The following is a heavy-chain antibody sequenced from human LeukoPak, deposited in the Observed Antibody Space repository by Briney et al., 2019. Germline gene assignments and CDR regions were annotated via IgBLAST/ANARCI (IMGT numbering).Heavy chain of an antibody. D-gene: IGHD1-1*01. CDR3: ATDDVTTGTKTALSY. CDR2: IVVGSGNT. Sequence: GASVKVSYKASGFTFTSSAVQWVRQARGQGLEWIGWIVVGSGNTNYAQKFQERVTINRDMSTSTAYMELSSLRSEDTAVYYCATDDVTTGTKTALSYWGQGTLVTVSS. J-gene: IGHJ4*02. CDR1: GFTFTSSA. V-gene: IGHV1-58*01.